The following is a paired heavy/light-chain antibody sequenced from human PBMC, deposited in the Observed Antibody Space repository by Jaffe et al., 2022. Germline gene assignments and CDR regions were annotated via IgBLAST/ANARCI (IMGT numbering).Light chain of an antibody. Sequence: QSTLTQPASMSGSPGQSITISCTGTSSDIGNYNLVSWYQQHPGKAPKLVIHEVSQWASGVSNRFSGSKSGNTASLSISGLQTEDEADYYCCSYARYSNLVCGGGTRLTV. CDR3: CSYARYSNLV. J-gene: IGLJ3*02. CDR2: EVS. V-gene: IGLV2-23*02. CDR1: SSDIGNYNL.
Heavy chain of an antibody. CDR3: ARDRTYYRNTDGYYYEGWYFDP. CDR2: IYKTGST. V-gene: IGHV4-61*02. CDR1: GGSVTSVSHY. Sequence: QEQLQESGPGLVKPSQTLSLACTVSGGSVTSVSHYWAWIRQPAGKGLEWIGRIYKTGSTDYNPSLKSRVTISLDTSKNQFSLTLTSVTAADTAVYYCARDRTYYRNTDGYYYEGWYFDPWGRGTLVTVSS. J-gene: IGHJ2*01. D-gene: IGHD3-22*01.